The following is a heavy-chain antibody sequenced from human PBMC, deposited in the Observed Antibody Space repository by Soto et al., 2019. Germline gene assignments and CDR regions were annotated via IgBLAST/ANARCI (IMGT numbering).Heavy chain of an antibody. V-gene: IGHV4-39*02. CDR2: VFYTGFT. D-gene: IGHD1-26*01. CDR3: ARDMHAGFTHYFDP. J-gene: IGHJ5*02. Sequence: PSETLSLTCAVSGGSISGSYYYWGWLRQSPGKGPEWIGSVFYTGFTSYNPSLESRVSVSVDTSKNQFSLKVSGVSAADTAVYYCARDMHAGFTHYFDPWGQGTLVTVSS. CDR1: GGSISGSYYY.